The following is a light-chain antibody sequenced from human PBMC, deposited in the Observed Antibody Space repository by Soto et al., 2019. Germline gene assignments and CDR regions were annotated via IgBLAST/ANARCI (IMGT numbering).Light chain of an antibody. CDR2: GAS. Sequence: EIVMTQSQATLSVSPGERATLSCRSSQSVSSNLAWYQHKPCQAPRLLIYGASTRATGIPARFSGSGSGTEFTLTISSLQSEDFAVYYCEQYNNWHPWTFGQGTKVEIK. V-gene: IGKV3-15*01. J-gene: IGKJ1*01. CDR1: QSVSSN. CDR3: EQYNNWHPWT.